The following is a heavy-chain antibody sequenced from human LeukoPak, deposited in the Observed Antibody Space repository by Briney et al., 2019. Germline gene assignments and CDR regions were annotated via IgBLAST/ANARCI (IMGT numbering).Heavy chain of an antibody. V-gene: IGHV3-48*03. CDR3: ARDRRYCSGGSCYFPPR. Sequence: GGSLRLSCAASGFTFSSYEMNWVRQAPGKGLEWVSYISSSGSIIDYADSVKGRFTISRDNGKNSLYLQMNSLRAEDTAVYYCARDRRYCSGGSCYFPPRWGQGTMVTVSS. CDR1: GFTFSSYE. D-gene: IGHD2-15*01. CDR2: ISSSGSII. J-gene: IGHJ4*02.